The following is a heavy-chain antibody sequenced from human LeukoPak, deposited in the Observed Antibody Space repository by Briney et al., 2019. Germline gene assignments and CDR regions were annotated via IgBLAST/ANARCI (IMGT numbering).Heavy chain of an antibody. Sequence: GGSLRPPCAASGFTFSSYGMHWVRQAPGKGLEWVAVISYDGSNKYYADSVKGRFTISRDNSKNTLYLQMNSLRAEDTAVYYCAKHIAAAGTGGYFDYWGQGTLVTVSS. CDR2: ISYDGSNK. CDR3: AKHIAAAGTGGYFDY. CDR1: GFTFSSYG. J-gene: IGHJ4*02. V-gene: IGHV3-30*18. D-gene: IGHD6-13*01.